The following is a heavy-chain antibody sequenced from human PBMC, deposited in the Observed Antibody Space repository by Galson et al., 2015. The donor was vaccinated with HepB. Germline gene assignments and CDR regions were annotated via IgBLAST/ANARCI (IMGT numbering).Heavy chain of an antibody. CDR1: GFTVSSNY. CDR3: ARDRYSSSWAGSYYYYGMDV. Sequence: SLRLSCAASGFTVSSNYMSWVRQAPGKGLEWVSVIYSGGSTYYADSVKGRFTISRDNSKNTLYLQMNSLRAEDTAVYYCARDRYSSSWAGSYYYYGMDVWGQGTMVTVSS. J-gene: IGHJ6*02. V-gene: IGHV3-53*01. D-gene: IGHD6-13*01. CDR2: IYSGGST.